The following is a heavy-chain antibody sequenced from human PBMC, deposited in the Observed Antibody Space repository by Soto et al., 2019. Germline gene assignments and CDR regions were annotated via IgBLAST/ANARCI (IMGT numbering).Heavy chain of an antibody. CDR1: GFTFSSYA. CDR2: ISYDGSNK. J-gene: IGHJ6*02. D-gene: IGHD1-20*01. Sequence: GGSLRLSCAASGFTFSSYAMHWVRQAPGKGLEWVAVISYDGSNKYYADSVKGRFTISRDNSKNTLYLQMNSLRAEDTAVHYCARPVYSYYYYGMDVWGQGTTVTVSS. V-gene: IGHV3-30-3*01. CDR3: ARPVYSYYYYGMDV.